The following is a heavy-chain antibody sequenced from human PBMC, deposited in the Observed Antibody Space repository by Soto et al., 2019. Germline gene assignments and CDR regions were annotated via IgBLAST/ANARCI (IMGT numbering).Heavy chain of an antibody. D-gene: IGHD3-16*01. CDR2: MNPNSGNT. CDR1: GYTFTSYD. V-gene: IGHV1-8*01. J-gene: IGHJ6*02. CDR3: AGEGVTRMDF. Sequence: QVQLVQSGAEVKKPGASVKVSCKASGYTFTSYDINWVRQATGQGLEWMGWMNPNSGNTGYAHKLQGSVTMTRNTTISTAHTGPTSVRSVNTAVYYSAGEGVTRMDFWGQATTVTVSS.